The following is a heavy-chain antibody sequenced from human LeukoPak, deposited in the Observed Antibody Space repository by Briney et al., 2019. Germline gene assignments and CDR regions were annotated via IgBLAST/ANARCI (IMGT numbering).Heavy chain of an antibody. CDR3: AILKAAVAGTVMAFDI. V-gene: IGHV7-4-1*02. Sequence: ASVKVSCKASGYTFTTYAMNWVRQAPGQGLEWMGWINTNTGSPTFAQDFTGRFAFSLDTSVSTAYLQISSLKAEDTAVYYCAILKAAVAGTVMAFDIWGQGTMVTVSS. J-gene: IGHJ3*02. CDR1: GYTFTTYA. D-gene: IGHD6-19*01. CDR2: INTNTGSP.